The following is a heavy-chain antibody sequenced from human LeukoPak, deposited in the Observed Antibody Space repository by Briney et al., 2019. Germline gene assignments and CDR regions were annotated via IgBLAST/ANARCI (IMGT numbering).Heavy chain of an antibody. D-gene: IGHD6-25*01. CDR1: GYTFSSYG. CDR2: ISAYNGNT. Sequence: ASVKVSCKASGYTFSSYGISWVRQAPGQGLEWMGWISAYNGNTNYAQNLQGRVTMTTDTSTSTDYMELSSLRSEDTAMYYCARDRRGGDAFDIWGQGTMVTVSS. V-gene: IGHV1-18*01. CDR3: ARDRRGGDAFDI. J-gene: IGHJ3*02.